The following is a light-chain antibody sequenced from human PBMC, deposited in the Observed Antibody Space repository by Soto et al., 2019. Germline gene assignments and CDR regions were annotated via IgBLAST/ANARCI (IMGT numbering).Light chain of an antibody. CDR2: GAK. Sequence: DIQMTPSQSFLSASVVYIVTITCLASQAISNYLNWYQQKPGKAPNLLIFGAKTLQSGVPSRFSGSGYGTDITLTITTLQPEDVGIYYCQKCHATPLTCGQGTRRAIK. V-gene: IGKV1-39*01. CDR1: QAISNY. J-gene: IGKJ5*01. CDR3: QKCHATPLT.